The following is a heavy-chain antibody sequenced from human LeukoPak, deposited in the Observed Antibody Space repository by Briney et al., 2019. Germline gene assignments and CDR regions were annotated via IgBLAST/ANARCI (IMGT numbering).Heavy chain of an antibody. D-gene: IGHD4/OR15-4a*01. CDR3: AKGYADYGADAFDI. CDR2: SRGSGGIT. V-gene: IGHV3-23*01. J-gene: IGHJ3*02. CDR1: GFTFSTYA. Sequence: GGSLRLSCAPSGFTFSTYAMSWIRQAPGKGLEWVSTSRGSGGITYYADSVKGRFTISRDHSRNTLYLQMDGLRVEDTAVYYCAKGYADYGADAFDIWGQGTMVTVSP.